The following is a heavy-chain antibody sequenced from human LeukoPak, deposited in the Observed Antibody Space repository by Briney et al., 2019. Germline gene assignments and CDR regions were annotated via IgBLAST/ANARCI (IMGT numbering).Heavy chain of an antibody. Sequence: GTSVKVSCKASGFTFTRSAMQWVRQARGQRLEWIGWIVVGSGNTNYAQKFQERVTITRDMSTSTAYMELSSLRSGDTAVYYCAADAHYYDSSGYSAYWGQGTLVTVSS. J-gene: IGHJ4*02. D-gene: IGHD3-22*01. V-gene: IGHV1-58*02. CDR2: IVVGSGNT. CDR1: GFTFTRSA. CDR3: AADAHYYDSSGYSAY.